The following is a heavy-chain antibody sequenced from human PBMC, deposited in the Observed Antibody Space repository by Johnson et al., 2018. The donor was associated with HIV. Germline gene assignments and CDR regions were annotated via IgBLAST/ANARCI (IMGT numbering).Heavy chain of an antibody. J-gene: IGHJ3*02. D-gene: IGHD3-22*01. CDR2: MNWTGGST. Sequence: VQLVESGGGVVRPGGSLRLSCAASGFTFDDYGLSWVRQAPGKGLEWVSGMNWTGGSTGYADSVTGRCTISRDNAKNCLYLQMNGLRAEDTALYYCARGEYYYDSRGVGAFEIWGQGKRVTVSS. CDR3: ARGEYYYDSRGVGAFEI. CDR1: GFTFDDYG. V-gene: IGHV3-20*04.